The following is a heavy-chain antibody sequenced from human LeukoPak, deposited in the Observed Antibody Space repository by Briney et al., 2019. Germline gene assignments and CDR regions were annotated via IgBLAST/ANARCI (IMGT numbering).Heavy chain of an antibody. V-gene: IGHV3-7*01. Sequence: GGSLRLSCAASGFTFSSYWMSWVRQAPGKGLEWVANIKQDGSEKYYVDSVKGRFTISRDNAKNSLYLQVNSLRAEDTAVYYCARVGGDDYFDYWGQGTLVTVSS. CDR2: IKQDGSEK. CDR3: ARVGGDDYFDY. D-gene: IGHD4-17*01. J-gene: IGHJ4*02. CDR1: GFTFSSYW.